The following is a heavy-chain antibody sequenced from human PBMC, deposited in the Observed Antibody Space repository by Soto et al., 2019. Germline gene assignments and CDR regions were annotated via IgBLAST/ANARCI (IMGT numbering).Heavy chain of an antibody. CDR3: ARDLRGSYLIYYYGMDA. J-gene: IGHJ6*02. V-gene: IGHV4-4*07. D-gene: IGHD1-26*01. Sequence: SDTLSLTCTFSGGSSSSYYWSCSRQPAGKGLEWIGRIYTSGSTNYNPSLKSRVTMSVDTSKNQFSLKLSSVTAADTAVYYCARDLRGSYLIYYYGMDAWGQGTTVTVSS. CDR1: GGSSSSYY. CDR2: IYTSGST.